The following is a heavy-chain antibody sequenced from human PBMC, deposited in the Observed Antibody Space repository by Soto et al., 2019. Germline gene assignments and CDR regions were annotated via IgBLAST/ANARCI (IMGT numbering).Heavy chain of an antibody. Sequence: GGSLRLSCAASGFTFRTYAMSWVRQAPGKGLEWVANIKEDGSEKDYVDPVKGRFTITRDNAKNSLYLQMNNLRAEDTAVYFCTRKRFGMDVWGQGSTVTVSS. CDR2: IKEDGSEK. CDR1: GFTFRTYA. CDR3: TRKRFGMDV. V-gene: IGHV3-7*03. J-gene: IGHJ6*02.